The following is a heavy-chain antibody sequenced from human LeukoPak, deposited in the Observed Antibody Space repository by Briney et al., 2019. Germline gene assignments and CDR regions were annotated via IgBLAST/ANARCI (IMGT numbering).Heavy chain of an antibody. CDR1: GGSISSGDYY. Sequence: PPETLSLTCIVSGGSISSGDYYWSWIRQPPGKGLEWIGYIYYSGSTYYNPSLKSRVTISVDTSKNQFSLKLSSVTAADTAVYYCARGEGYDILTDYWGQGTLVTVSS. CDR2: IYYSGST. D-gene: IGHD3-9*01. CDR3: ARGEGYDILTDY. V-gene: IGHV4-30-4*01. J-gene: IGHJ4*02.